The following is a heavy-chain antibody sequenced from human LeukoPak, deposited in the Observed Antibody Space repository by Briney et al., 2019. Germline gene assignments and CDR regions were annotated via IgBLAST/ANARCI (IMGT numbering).Heavy chain of an antibody. D-gene: IGHD6-19*01. CDR2: INPSGGST. CDR3: ARDFHITERYSSGWQFDY. Sequence: ASVKVSCKASGYTFTSYYMHWVRQAPGQGLEWMGIINPSGGSTSYAQKFQGRVTMTRDTSTSTVYMELSSLRSEDTAVYYCARDFHITERYSSGWQFDYWGQGTLVTVSS. V-gene: IGHV1-46*01. J-gene: IGHJ4*02. CDR1: GYTFTSYY.